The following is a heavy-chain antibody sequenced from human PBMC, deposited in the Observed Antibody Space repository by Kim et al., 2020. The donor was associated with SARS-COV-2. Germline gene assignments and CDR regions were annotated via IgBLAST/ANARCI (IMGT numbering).Heavy chain of an antibody. CDR2: INHSGST. CDR1: GGSFSGYY. V-gene: IGHV4-34*01. D-gene: IGHD3-9*01. Sequence: SETLSLTCTVYGGSFSGYYWSWIRQPPGKGLEWIGDINHSGSTNYNPSLKSRVTISVDTSKNQFSLKLSSVTAADTAVYYCASTPRQDYDIFHGLDYWGQGAPVTVSS. CDR3: ASTPRQDYDIFHGLDY. J-gene: IGHJ4*02.